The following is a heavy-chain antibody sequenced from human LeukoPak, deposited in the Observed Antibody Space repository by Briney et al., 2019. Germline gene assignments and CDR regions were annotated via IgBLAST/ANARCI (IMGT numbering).Heavy chain of an antibody. CDR3: AKGGQKRYYYDSSGYRLFDY. CDR1: GFTFSSYA. CDR2: ISGSGGST. V-gene: IGHV3-23*01. D-gene: IGHD3-22*01. Sequence: GGSLRLSCAASGFTFSSYAMSWVRQAPGKGLEWVSAISGSGGSTYYADSVKGRFTISRDNSKNTLYLQMNSLRAEDTAVYYCAKGGQKRYYYDSSGYRLFDYWGQGTLVTVSS. J-gene: IGHJ4*02.